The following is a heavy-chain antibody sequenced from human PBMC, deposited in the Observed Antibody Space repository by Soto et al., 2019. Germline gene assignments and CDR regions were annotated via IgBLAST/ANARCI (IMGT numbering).Heavy chain of an antibody. CDR2: MNPNNGNR. J-gene: IGHJ5*02. CDR1: GSTFTSYD. CDR3: ATDASSCP. V-gene: IGHV1-8*01. Sequence: QVQLVQSGAEVKKHGASVKVSCKASGSTFTSYDINWVRQATGQGLEWMGWMNPNNGNRGYAQKYQGRVTMTRNTSISTGSMELSSLSSQDAAVYYCATDASSCPWGQGTLVTVSS.